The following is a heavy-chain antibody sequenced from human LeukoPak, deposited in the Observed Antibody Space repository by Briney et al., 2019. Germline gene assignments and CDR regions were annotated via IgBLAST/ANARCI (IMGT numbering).Heavy chain of an antibody. CDR2: ISGTNNTK. CDR1: GFNFSIYT. Sequence: GGSLRLSCAASGFNFSIYTMNWVRQAPGEGLEWVSFISGTNNTKHYTDSVKGRFTISRDNAKNSLYLQMNNLRLDDTAVYFCARGPPIVLVPAAKDYWGQGTLVTVSS. J-gene: IGHJ4*02. V-gene: IGHV3-48*01. CDR3: ARGPPIVLVPAAKDY. D-gene: IGHD2-2*01.